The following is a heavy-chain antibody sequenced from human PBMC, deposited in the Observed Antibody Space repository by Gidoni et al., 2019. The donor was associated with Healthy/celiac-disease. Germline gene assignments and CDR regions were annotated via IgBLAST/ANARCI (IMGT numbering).Heavy chain of an antibody. V-gene: IGHV3-30*04. CDR1: GFTFGSYA. J-gene: IGHJ3*02. Sequence: QVQLVESGGGVVQPGRSLRLSCAASGFTFGSYAMHWVRQATGKGLEWVAVISYDGSNKSYADSVKGRFTISRDNSKNTLYLQMNSLRAEDTAVYYCARDRGVVPAAIDAFDIWGQGTMVTVSS. D-gene: IGHD2-2*01. CDR3: ARDRGVVPAAIDAFDI. CDR2: ISYDGSNK.